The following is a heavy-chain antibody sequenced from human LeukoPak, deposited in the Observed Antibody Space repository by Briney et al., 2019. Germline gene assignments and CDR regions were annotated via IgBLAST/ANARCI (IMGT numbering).Heavy chain of an antibody. D-gene: IGHD6-19*01. CDR3: ARHKYSTGWPPEGAFDI. CDR2: IYYSGST. V-gene: IGHV4-59*08. J-gene: IGHJ3*02. CDR1: GGSISSYY. Sequence: PSETLSLTCTVSGGSISSYYWSWIRQPPGKGLEWIGYIYYSGSTNYNPSLKSRVTISVDTSKNQFSLKLSSLTAADTAVYYCARHKYSTGWPPEGAFDIWGQGTMVTVSS.